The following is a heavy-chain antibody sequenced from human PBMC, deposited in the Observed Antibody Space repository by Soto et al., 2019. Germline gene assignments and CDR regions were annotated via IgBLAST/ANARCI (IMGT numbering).Heavy chain of an antibody. D-gene: IGHD3-22*01. J-gene: IGHJ4*02. CDR1: GFSLSTSGVG. V-gene: IGHV2-5*01. CDR3: ALTTYYYDSSGYYRDYYFDY. Sequence: QITLKESGPPLVKPTQTLTLTCTFSGFSLSTSGVGVGWIRQPPGKALEWLALIYWNDDKRYSPSLKSRLTITKDTSKNQVVLTMTNMDPVDTATYYCALTTYYYDSSGYYRDYYFDYWGQGTLVTVSS. CDR2: IYWNDDK.